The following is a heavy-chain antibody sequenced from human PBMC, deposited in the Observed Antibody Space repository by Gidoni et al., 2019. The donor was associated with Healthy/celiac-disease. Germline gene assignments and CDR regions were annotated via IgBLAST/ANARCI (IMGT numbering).Heavy chain of an antibody. CDR3: ASGVVAVAAYYYYYGMDV. CDR1: GYTFTSYD. J-gene: IGHJ6*02. Sequence: QVQLVQSGAEVKKPGASVKVSCKASGYTFTSYDINWVRQATGQGLERMGWMNPNSGNTGYAQKFQGRVTMTRNTSISTAYMELSSLRSEDTAVYYCASGVVAVAAYYYYYGMDVWGQGTTVTVSS. CDR2: MNPNSGNT. D-gene: IGHD6-19*01. V-gene: IGHV1-8*01.